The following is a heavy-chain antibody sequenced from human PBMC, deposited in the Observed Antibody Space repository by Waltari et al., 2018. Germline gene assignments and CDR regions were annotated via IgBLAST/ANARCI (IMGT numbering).Heavy chain of an antibody. J-gene: IGHJ4*02. Sequence: EVQLVQSGAEVKKLGATVKVPSKASGSPFIDYFMHWVQQAPGKGLEWVGRIDPEDGETVYAEKFQGRVTITANTSTDTSYLELSSLRSDDTAVYYCAPLPGGSGQTFDYWGQGTLLTVSS. D-gene: IGHD3-10*01. CDR2: IDPEDGET. V-gene: IGHV1-69-2*01. CDR1: GSPFIDYF. CDR3: APLPGGSGQTFDY.